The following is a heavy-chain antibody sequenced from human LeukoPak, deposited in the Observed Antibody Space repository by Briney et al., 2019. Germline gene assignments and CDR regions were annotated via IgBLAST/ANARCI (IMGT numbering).Heavy chain of an antibody. Sequence: SETLSLTCTVSGASISSYYWNWIRQPQGKGVEWIGYIYYSGNTNYNPSLKSRVTMSVDTSKNQFSLKVTSVTAADTAVYYCAKDSLGATPPWYFDYWGQGTLVTVSS. V-gene: IGHV4-59*12. J-gene: IGHJ4*02. CDR2: IYYSGNT. CDR3: AKDSLGATPPWYFDY. D-gene: IGHD1-26*01. CDR1: GASISSYY.